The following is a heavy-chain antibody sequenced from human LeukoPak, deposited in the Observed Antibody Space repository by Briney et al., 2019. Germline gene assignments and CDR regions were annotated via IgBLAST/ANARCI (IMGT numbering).Heavy chain of an antibody. CDR1: GFTFSSYS. J-gene: IGHJ5*02. CDR3: AGESYDSSGYYYL. CDR2: ISSSSSYI. Sequence: GGSLRLSCAASGFTFSSYSMNWVRQAPGKGLEWVSSISSSSSYIYYADSVKGRFTISRDNAKNSLYLQMNSLRAEDTAVYYCAGESYDSSGYYYLWGQGTLVTVFS. V-gene: IGHV3-21*01. D-gene: IGHD3-22*01.